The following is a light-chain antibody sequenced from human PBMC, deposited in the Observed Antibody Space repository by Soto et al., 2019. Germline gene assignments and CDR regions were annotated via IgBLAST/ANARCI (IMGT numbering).Light chain of an antibody. CDR2: GAS. J-gene: IGKJ5*01. CDR3: QQYNSWPPIT. CDR1: ESVSSN. V-gene: IGKV3-15*01. Sequence: VMTQARATLSVTPGKRATLSYRASESVSSNLAWYQQRPGQAPRLVIYGASTRATGIPARFSGGGSGTEFTLTICSLQSEDFAVYYCQQYNSWPPITFGQGTRLEIK.